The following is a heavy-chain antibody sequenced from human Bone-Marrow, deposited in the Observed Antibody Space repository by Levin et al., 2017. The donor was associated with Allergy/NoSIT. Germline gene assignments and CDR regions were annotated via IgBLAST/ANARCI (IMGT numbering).Heavy chain of an antibody. CDR1: GFTFSSYA. Sequence: PGGSLRLSCAASGFTFSSYAMSWVRQAPGKGLEWVSAISGSGGSTYYADSVKGRFTISRDNSKNTLYLQMNSLRAEDTAVYYCAKDYIVVVTAIGWFDPWGQGTLVTVSS. J-gene: IGHJ5*02. V-gene: IGHV3-23*01. CDR2: ISGSGGST. CDR3: AKDYIVVVTAIGWFDP. D-gene: IGHD2-21*02.